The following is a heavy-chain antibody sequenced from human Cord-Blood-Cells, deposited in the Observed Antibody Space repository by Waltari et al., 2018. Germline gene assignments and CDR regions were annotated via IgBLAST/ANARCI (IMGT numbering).Heavy chain of an antibody. J-gene: IGHJ4*02. V-gene: IGHV3-23*01. D-gene: IGHD1-26*01. CDR1: GFTFSSYA. CDR3: AKDRRSYYYFDY. CDR2: ISGSGGST. Sequence: EVQLLESGGGLVQRGGSLRLSCAAPGFTFSSYALSWVRQAPGKGLEWVSAISGSGGSTYYADSVKGRFTISRDNSKNTLYLQMNSLRAEDTAVYYCAKDRRSYYYFDYWGQGTLVTVSS.